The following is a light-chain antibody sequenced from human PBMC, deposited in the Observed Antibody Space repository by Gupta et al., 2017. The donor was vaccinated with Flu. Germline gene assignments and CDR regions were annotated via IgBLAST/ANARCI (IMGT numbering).Light chain of an antibody. CDR3: QHYNNWPYS. CDR1: QSVSSN. Sequence: EIVMTQSPATLSVSPGERAALSCRASQSVSSNLAWYQQKPGQAPRLLIFASYIRATGIPARFSGSGSETEFTLTISSLQSEDSGVYYCQHYNNWPYSFGQGTKVEIK. CDR2: ASY. V-gene: IGKV3-15*01. J-gene: IGKJ2*03.